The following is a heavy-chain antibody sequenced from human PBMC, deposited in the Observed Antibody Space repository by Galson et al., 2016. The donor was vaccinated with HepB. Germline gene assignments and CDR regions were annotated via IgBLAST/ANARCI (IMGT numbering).Heavy chain of an antibody. CDR3: AKGSYYGSAYLYGLDV. CDR2: ISSSGTTI. V-gene: IGHV3-48*03. CDR1: GFTFSRYE. D-gene: IGHD3-10*01. Sequence: SLRLSCAASGFTFSRYEMNWVRQAPGKGLEWVSYISSSGTTIYYADSVKGRFTISRDNSNHMPYLHMNSLRAEDTAVYYCAKGSYYGSAYLYGLDVWGQGTTVTVSS. J-gene: IGHJ6*02.